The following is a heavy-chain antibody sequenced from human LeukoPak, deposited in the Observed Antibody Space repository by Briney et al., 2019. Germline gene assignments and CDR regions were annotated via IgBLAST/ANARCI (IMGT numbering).Heavy chain of an antibody. CDR2: VFYSGIA. CDR3: AREVSTKAPAGTLFSHYFDS. Sequence: SETLSLTCTVSGYSISSGYYWGWIRQPPGKGLEWIGSVFYSGIAYYNKSLKRRVNISVDTSTNQFSLKLNSVTAADTAVYYCAREVSTKAPAGTLFSHYFDSWGQGTLVTVCS. V-gene: IGHV4-38-2*02. J-gene: IGHJ4*02. D-gene: IGHD6-13*01. CDR1: GYSISSGYY.